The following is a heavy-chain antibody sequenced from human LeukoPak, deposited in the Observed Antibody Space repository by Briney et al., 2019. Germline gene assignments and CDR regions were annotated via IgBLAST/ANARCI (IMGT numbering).Heavy chain of an antibody. CDR2: ISWNSGSI. Sequence: GWSLRLSCVASGFTFDEHAMYWVRQAPGKGLEWVSGISWNSGSIGYADSVKGRFTISRDNAKNSLFLLMNSPRTEDTALYYCARDSALRQWLPNWYFDLWGRGTLVTVTS. D-gene: IGHD6-19*01. CDR1: GFTFDEHA. CDR3: ARDSALRQWLPNWYFDL. V-gene: IGHV3-9*01. J-gene: IGHJ2*01.